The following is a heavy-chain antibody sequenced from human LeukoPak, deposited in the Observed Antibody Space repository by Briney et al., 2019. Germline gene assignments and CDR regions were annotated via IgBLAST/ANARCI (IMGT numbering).Heavy chain of an antibody. CDR2: IIPIFGTA. Sequence: SVKVSCKASGGTFSSYAISWVRQAPGQGLEWMGGIIPIFGTANYAQKFQGRVTITTDESTSTAYMELSSLRSEDTAVYYCAIGAPDCSGSSCHRRDYYYYMDVWGKGTTVTVSS. V-gene: IGHV1-69*05. CDR3: AIGAPDCSGSSCHRRDYYYYMDV. J-gene: IGHJ6*03. CDR1: GGTFSSYA. D-gene: IGHD2-15*01.